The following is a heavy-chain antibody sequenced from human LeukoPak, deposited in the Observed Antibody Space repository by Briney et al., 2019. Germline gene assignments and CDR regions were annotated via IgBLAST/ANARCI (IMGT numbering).Heavy chain of an antibody. CDR3: ATIVVRGSQSWFDP. CDR2: IYYSGST. J-gene: IGHJ5*02. V-gene: IGHV4-59*12. CDR1: GGSISSYY. D-gene: IGHD3-10*01. Sequence: SETLSLTCTVSGGSISSYYWSWIRQPPGKGLEWIGYIYYSGSTNYNPSLKSRVTISVDTSKNQFSLKMNSLTAADTAVYYCATIVVRGSQSWFDPWGQGTLVTVSS.